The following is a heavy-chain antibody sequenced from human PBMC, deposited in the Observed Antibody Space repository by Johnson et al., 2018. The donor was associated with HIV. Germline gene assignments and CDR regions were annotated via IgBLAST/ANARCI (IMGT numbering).Heavy chain of an antibody. J-gene: IGHJ3*02. Sequence: QVQLVESGGGVVQPGRSLRLSCAASGFTFCSYAMHWVRQAPGKGLEWVAVISYDGSNKYYADSVKGRFTISRDNSKNTLYLQMNSLRAEDTAVYYCARASTIFGRWRAFDIWGQGTMVTVSS. V-gene: IGHV3-30*04. CDR2: ISYDGSNK. CDR1: GFTFCSYA. D-gene: IGHD3-3*01. CDR3: ARASTIFGRWRAFDI.